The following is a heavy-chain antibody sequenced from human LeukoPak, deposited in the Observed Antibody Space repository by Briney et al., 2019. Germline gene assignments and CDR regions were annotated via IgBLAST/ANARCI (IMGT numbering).Heavy chain of an antibody. J-gene: IGHJ4*02. D-gene: IGHD3-10*01. V-gene: IGHV1-2*02. CDR1: GYTFTGYY. CDR3: ARTPPMAHYFDY. Sequence: ASVKVSCKTSGYTFTGYYIHWVRQAPGQGLEWMGWINPNSGGTNYAQKFQDRVTMTRDTSISTAYMELSRLRSDDTAVYYCARTPPMAHYFDYWGQGTLVTVSS. CDR2: INPNSGGT.